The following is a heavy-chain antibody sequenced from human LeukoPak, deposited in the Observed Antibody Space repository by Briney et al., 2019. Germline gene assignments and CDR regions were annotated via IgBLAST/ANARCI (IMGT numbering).Heavy chain of an antibody. CDR2: ISPSGSST. Sequence: PGGSLRLSCVGSGFTFRSYSMNWVRQAPGKGLEWVSSISPSGSSTWHAESVKGRFTISRDNARNSLFLQMNSPRAEDTAVYYCARDFLGESGAGGCWGQGTLVTVSS. V-gene: IGHV3-21*01. D-gene: IGHD3-10*01. J-gene: IGHJ4*02. CDR3: ARDFLGESGAGGC. CDR1: GFTFRSYS.